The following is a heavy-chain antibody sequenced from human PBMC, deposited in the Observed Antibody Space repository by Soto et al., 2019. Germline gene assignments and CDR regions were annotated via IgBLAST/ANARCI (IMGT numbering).Heavy chain of an antibody. CDR3: ARVRCFNGLCHTADYGMDV. D-gene: IGHD2-8*01. V-gene: IGHV1-69*13. CDR2: IIPISGTT. Sequence: AVKVSCKASGDVFRSYGINWVRQAPGQGLEWMGGIIPISGTTNYAQKFQGRVAITADESTDTVYMELSRLRSEDTAVYFCARVRCFNGLCHTADYGMDVWGQGTTVTVSS. CDR1: GDVFRSYG. J-gene: IGHJ6*02.